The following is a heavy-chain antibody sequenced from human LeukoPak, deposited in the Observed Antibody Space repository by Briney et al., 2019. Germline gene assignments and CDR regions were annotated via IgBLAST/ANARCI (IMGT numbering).Heavy chain of an antibody. D-gene: IGHD6-25*01. CDR1: GFTLSSYW. Sequence: GGSLRLSCEASGFTLSSYWMHWVRQAPGKGLVWVSHISSDGSSSTYADSMKGRFTVSRDPARNTLFLQMNSLRAEDTAVYYCARAGGYPYWYFDLWGRGTLVTVSS. CDR2: ISSDGSSS. CDR3: ARAGGYPYWYFDL. V-gene: IGHV3-74*01. J-gene: IGHJ2*01.